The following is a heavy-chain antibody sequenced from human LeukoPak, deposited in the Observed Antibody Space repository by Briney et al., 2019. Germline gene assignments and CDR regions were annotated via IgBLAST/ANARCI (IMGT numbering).Heavy chain of an antibody. CDR3: ARSWIQLWPADY. CDR2: MNGDASEK. V-gene: IGHV3-7*01. CDR1: VFTSSGYW. Sequence: RGSLRLSCAASVFTSSGYWMRCGSQAPEKRLWRGANMNGDASEKYYVDSVKRRFTISRDNVKNSLYPQMHSLRAEDTAVYYCARSWIQLWPADYWVQGTLVTVSS. J-gene: IGHJ4*02. D-gene: IGHD5-18*01.